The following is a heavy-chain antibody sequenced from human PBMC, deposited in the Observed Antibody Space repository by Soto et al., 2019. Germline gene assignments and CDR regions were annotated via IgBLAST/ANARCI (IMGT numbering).Heavy chain of an antibody. J-gene: IGHJ4*02. V-gene: IGHV4-4*02. CDR2: IYHSGAT. CDR1: GDSITSSNW. D-gene: IGHD1-1*01. Sequence: SETLSLTCAVSGDSITSSNWWSWVRQAPGKGLEWIGEIYHSGATTYNPSLKSRATISVDPSDNHFSLKLTSVTAADTAVYFCARDLGTGTDYWGRGTLVTVSS. CDR3: ARDLGTGTDY.